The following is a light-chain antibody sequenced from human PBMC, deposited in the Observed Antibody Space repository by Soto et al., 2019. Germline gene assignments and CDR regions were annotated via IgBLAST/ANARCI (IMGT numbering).Light chain of an antibody. V-gene: IGLV4-69*01. CDR2: LNSDGSH. Sequence: QPVLTQSPSASASLGASVKLTCTLSSVHSSYAIAWHQQQPEKDPRYLMKLNSDGSHSKGDGIPDRFSGSSSGAERYLTISSLQSEDEADYYWQTWGTGLQVFGGETQVTVL. CDR1: SVHSSYA. J-gene: IGLJ2*01. CDR3: QTWGTGLQV.